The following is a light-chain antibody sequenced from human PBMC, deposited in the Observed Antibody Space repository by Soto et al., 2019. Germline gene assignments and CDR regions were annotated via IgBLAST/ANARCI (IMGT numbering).Light chain of an antibody. CDR3: QHRSIWPVS. CDR1: QSVGTY. CDR2: DVS. J-gene: IGKJ5*01. Sequence: EIVLTQSTATLSLSPGERATLACRASQSVGTYLAWYQQKPGQSPRLLMFDVSNRATGIPARFSGSGSGTDFTLTISSLEPEDFGVYYCQHRSIWPVSFGQGTRLEI. V-gene: IGKV3-11*01.